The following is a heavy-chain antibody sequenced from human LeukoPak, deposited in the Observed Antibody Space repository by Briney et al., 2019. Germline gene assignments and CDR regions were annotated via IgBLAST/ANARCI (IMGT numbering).Heavy chain of an antibody. Sequence: SETLSLTCIVSSGSIGSYYWGWIRQPPGQGLEWLGYIRYSGSTKYNPSLKSRVSISVDTSESQFSLKLSSATAADTAVYYCARHHLYYDDISGYPKWFDPWGQGTLVTVSS. D-gene: IGHD3-22*01. CDR1: SGSIGSYY. CDR3: ARHHLYYDDISGYPKWFDP. J-gene: IGHJ5*02. V-gene: IGHV4-59*08. CDR2: IRYSGST.